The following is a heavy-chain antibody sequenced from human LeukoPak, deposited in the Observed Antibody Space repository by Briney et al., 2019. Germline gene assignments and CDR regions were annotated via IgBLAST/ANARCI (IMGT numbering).Heavy chain of an antibody. CDR2: IYYSGST. V-gene: IGHV4-30-4*01. Sequence: SETLSLTCTVSGDSISSDVYYWTWIRQPPGKGLEWIGYIYYSGSTYYNSSLQSRVSISIDTSKKQFSLKLSSGTAADTAVYYCARETGFYGDRYCFDYWGQGTLVTVSS. CDR3: ARETGFYGDRYCFDY. CDR1: GDSISSDVYY. J-gene: IGHJ4*02. D-gene: IGHD4-17*01.